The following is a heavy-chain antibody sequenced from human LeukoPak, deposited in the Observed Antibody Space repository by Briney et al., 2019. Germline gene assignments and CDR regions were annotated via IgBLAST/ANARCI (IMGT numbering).Heavy chain of an antibody. CDR1: GFTFTSYW. CDR2: IKQDGSEK. V-gene: IGHV3-7*01. D-gene: IGHD3-10*01. CDR3: ARDRYYGSGSSDY. J-gene: IGHJ4*02. Sequence: GGSLRLSCAASGFTFTSYWMSWVRQAPGKGLEWVANIKQDGSEKYYGGSVKGRFTISRDNAKNSLYLQMNSLRAEDTAVYYCARDRYYGSGSSDYWGQGTLVTVSS.